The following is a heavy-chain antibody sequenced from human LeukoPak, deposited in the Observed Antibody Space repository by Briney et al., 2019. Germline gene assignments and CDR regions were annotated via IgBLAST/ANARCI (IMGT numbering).Heavy chain of an antibody. J-gene: IGHJ4*02. V-gene: IGHV3-33*01. CDR3: ARDLEQLLYYFDY. D-gene: IGHD6-6*01. CDR1: GFTFSSYG. Sequence: GGSLRLSCAASGFTFSSYGMHWVRQAPGKGLEWVAVIWYDGSNNYYADSVKGRFTISRDNSKNTLYLQMNSLRAEDTAVYYCARDLEQLLYYFDYWGQGTLVTVSP. CDR2: IWYDGSNN.